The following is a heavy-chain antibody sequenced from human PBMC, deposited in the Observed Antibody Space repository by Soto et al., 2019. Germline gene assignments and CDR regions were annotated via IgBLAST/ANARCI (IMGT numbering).Heavy chain of an antibody. CDR1: GFTFRSYG. D-gene: IGHD4-17*01. V-gene: IGHV3-33*01. CDR2: IWHDGKKK. Sequence: QVQLVESGGGVVQPRRSLRLSCAVSGFTFRSYGMHWVRQAPGKGLEWVAVIWHDGKKKYYADSVKGRFTISRDNSKNTLSLQMDSLRAEDTAVYYCARDPGTDYPIDYWGQGTLVTVSS. J-gene: IGHJ4*02. CDR3: ARDPGTDYPIDY.